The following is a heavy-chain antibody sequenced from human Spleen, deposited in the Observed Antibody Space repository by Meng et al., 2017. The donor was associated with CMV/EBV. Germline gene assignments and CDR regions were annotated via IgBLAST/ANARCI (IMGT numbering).Heavy chain of an antibody. CDR1: GYTFTSYG. V-gene: IGHV1-18*01. D-gene: IGHD6-13*01. CDR3: ARDTAAGQGWFDP. J-gene: IGHJ5*02. Sequence: ASVKVSCKASGYTFTSYGISWVRQAPGQGLEWMGWISGYNGYTNYAQKLQDRLTVTTDTSTSTAYMELAGLRSDDTAVYYCARDTAAGQGWFDPWCQGSLVTVSS. CDR2: ISGYNGYT.